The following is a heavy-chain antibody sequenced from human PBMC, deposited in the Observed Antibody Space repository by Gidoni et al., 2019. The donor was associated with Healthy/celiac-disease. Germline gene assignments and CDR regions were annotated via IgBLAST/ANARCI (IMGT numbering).Heavy chain of an antibody. CDR3: AKDRVAARPGLFDY. Sequence: EVQLLESGGGLVQHGGSLRLSCAASGFTFRRYAMRWVRQAPGKGLEWVSAISGSGGSTYYADSVKGRFTISRDNSKNPLYLQMNSLRAEDTAVYYCAKDRVAARPGLFDYWGQGTLVTVSS. CDR2: ISGSGGST. V-gene: IGHV3-23*01. D-gene: IGHD6-6*01. J-gene: IGHJ4*02. CDR1: GFTFRRYA.